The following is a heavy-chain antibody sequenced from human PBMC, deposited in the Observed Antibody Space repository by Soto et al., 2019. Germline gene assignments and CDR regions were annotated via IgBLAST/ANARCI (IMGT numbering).Heavy chain of an antibody. Sequence: QVQLQESGPGLVRPSQTLSVTCTVSGGSISSCSYFWTWIRQHPGKGLEWMGYTHYSGSTFYNPSLKSRLTISADTSKNQVSLTLKSVTAADTAVYYCARVDTSMVNYFDYWGQGILVAVSS. CDR1: GGSISSCSYF. CDR3: ARVDTSMVNYFDY. J-gene: IGHJ4*02. D-gene: IGHD5-18*01. CDR2: THYSGST. V-gene: IGHV4-31*03.